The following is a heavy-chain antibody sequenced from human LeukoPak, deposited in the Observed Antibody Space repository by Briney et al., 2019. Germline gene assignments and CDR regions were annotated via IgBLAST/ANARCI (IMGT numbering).Heavy chain of an antibody. CDR3: ARDKLFLDTNDAFDI. D-gene: IGHD5-18*01. CDR2: ISSSGSTI. V-gene: IGHV3-48*03. J-gene: IGHJ3*02. Sequence: GGSLRLSCAASGFTFSSYEMNWVRQAPGKGLEWVSYISSSGSTIYYADSVKGRFTISRDNAKNSLYLQMNSLRAEDTAVYYCARDKLFLDTNDAFDIWGQGTMVTVSS. CDR1: GFTFSSYE.